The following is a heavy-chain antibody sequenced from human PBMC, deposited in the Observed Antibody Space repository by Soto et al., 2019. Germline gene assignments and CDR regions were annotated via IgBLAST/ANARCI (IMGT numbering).Heavy chain of an antibody. V-gene: IGHV3-30*18. J-gene: IGHJ6*02. Sequence: GGSLRLSCAASGFTFSSYGMHWVRQAPGKGLEWVAVISYDGSNKYYADSVKGRFTISRDNSKNTLYLQMNSLRAEDTAVYYCAKDSVDFWSGYSTPYGMDVWGQGTTVTVSS. CDR3: AKDSVDFWSGYSTPYGMDV. CDR1: GFTFSSYG. CDR2: ISYDGSNK. D-gene: IGHD3-3*01.